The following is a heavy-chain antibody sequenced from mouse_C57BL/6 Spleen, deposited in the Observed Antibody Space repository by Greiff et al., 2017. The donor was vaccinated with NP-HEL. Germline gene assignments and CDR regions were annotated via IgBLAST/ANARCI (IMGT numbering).Heavy chain of an antibody. Sequence: EVQLQQSGPELVKPGASVKIPCKASGYTFTDYNMDWVKQSHGKSLEWIGDINPNNGGTIYNQKFKGKATLTVDKSSSTAYMELRSLTSEDTAVYYCARSYPGGFAYWGQGTLVTVSA. D-gene: IGHD5-1*01. J-gene: IGHJ3*01. CDR2: INPNNGGT. CDR1: GYTFTDYN. CDR3: ARSYPGGFAY. V-gene: IGHV1-18*01.